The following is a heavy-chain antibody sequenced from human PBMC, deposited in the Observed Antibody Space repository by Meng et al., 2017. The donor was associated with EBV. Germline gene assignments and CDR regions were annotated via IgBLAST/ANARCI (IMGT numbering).Heavy chain of an antibody. CDR2: IIPIFGTA. CDR3: ARAEIAAAGRLDY. J-gene: IGHJ4*02. D-gene: IGHD6-13*01. Sequence: QGLLVQAGAEVQKSGSSVKVACKDRGGTCSSYPISGVRQAPGQGLEWMGGIIPIFGTANYAQKFQGRVTITADKSTSTAYMELSSLRSEDTAVYYCARAEIAAAGRLDYWGQGTLVTVSS. CDR1: GGTCSSYP. V-gene: IGHV1-69*06.